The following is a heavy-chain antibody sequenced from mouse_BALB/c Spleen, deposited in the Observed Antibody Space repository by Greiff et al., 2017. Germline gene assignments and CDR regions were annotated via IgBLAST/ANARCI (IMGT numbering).Heavy chain of an antibody. J-gene: IGHJ4*01. CDR3: ARGIYYYDAMDY. V-gene: IGHV1-20*02. CDR2: INPYNGDT. CDR1: GYSFTGYF. D-gene: IGHD1-1*01. Sequence: EVQLQQSGPELVKPGASVKISCKASGYSFTGYFMNWVMQSHGKSLEWIGRINPYNGDTFYNQKFKGKATLTVDKSSSTAHMELRSLASEDSAVYYCARGIYYYDAMDYWGQGTSVTVSS.